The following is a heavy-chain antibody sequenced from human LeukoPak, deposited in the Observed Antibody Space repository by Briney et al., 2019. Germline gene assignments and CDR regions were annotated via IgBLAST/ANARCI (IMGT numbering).Heavy chain of an antibody. CDR3: ASPYSSRWYELCY. V-gene: IGHV3-21*01. CDR1: GFTFSSYS. D-gene: IGHD6-13*01. J-gene: IGHJ4*02. Sequence: GGSLRLSYAASGFTFSSYSMNWVRQAPGKGLEWVSSISSSSSYIYYADSVKGRFTISRDNAKNSLYLQMNSLRAEDTAVYYCASPYSSRWYELCYWGQGTLVTVSS. CDR2: ISSSSSYI.